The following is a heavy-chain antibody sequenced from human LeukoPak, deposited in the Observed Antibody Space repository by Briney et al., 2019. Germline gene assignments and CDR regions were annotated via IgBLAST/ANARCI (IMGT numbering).Heavy chain of an antibody. V-gene: IGHV4-59*01. CDR3: ARAGSGQLVLNY. CDR2: IYYSGST. D-gene: IGHD6-6*01. Sequence: SETLSLTCSVSGGSLGTYYWSWIRQPPGKGLEWIGYIYYSGSTNYNPSLKSRVTISVDTSKNQFSLKLSSVTAADTAVYYCARAGSGQLVLNYWGQGTLVTVSS. CDR1: GGSLGTYY. J-gene: IGHJ4*02.